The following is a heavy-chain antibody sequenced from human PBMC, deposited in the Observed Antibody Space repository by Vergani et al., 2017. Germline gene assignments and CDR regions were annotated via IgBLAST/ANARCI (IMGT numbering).Heavy chain of an antibody. CDR2: ISSDGGST. CDR3: AGPQGTSAYYYGGFDY. J-gene: IGHJ4*02. D-gene: IGHD3-22*01. CDR1: GFTFSTYA. V-gene: IGHV3-23*01. Sequence: EVQLLESGGGLVQPGGPLSPSCAASGFTFSTYAMTWVRQAPGKGLEWVSTISSDGGSTYYADSVKGRFTISRDNSKNTLSLQMNSLTAEDTAIYYCAGPQGTSAYYYGGFDYWGQGILVTVSS.